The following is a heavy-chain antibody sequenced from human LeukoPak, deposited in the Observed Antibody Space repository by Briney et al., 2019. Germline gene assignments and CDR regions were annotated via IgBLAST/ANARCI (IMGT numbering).Heavy chain of an antibody. Sequence: ASVKVSCKASGYTFTSSGISWVRQAPGQGLEWMGWISAYNGDTNYAQKVQGRGTMTTDTSTSTAYMELRSRRSDDTGVYYCARDYDTTVTTIDTWGQGTLVTVSS. V-gene: IGHV1-18*01. J-gene: IGHJ5*02. CDR3: ARDYDTTVTTIDT. D-gene: IGHD4-17*01. CDR2: ISAYNGDT. CDR1: GYTFTSSG.